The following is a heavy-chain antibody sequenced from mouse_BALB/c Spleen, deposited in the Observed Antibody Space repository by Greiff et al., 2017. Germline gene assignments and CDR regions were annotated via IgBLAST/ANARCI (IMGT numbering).Heavy chain of an antibody. Sequence: DVHLVESGGGLVQPGGSLKLSCAASGFTFSSYTMSWVRQTPEKRLEWVAYISNGGGSTYYPDTVKGRFTISRDNAKNTLYLQMSSLKSEDTAMYYCARHGSSLYYYAMDYWGQGTSVTVSS. J-gene: IGHJ4*01. CDR2: ISNGGGST. CDR1: GFTFSSYT. V-gene: IGHV5-12-2*01. D-gene: IGHD1-1*01. CDR3: ARHGSSLYYYAMDY.